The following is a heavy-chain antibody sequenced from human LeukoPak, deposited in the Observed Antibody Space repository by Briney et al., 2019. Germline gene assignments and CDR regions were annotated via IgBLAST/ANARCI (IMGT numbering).Heavy chain of an antibody. Sequence: NPGGSLRLSCAASGFTFSSYSMNWVRQAPGKGLEWVSCISGSSSYIYSADSVKGRFTISRHNAKNSLYLQMNSLRAEGTAVYYCASPSPSWFPGDDAFDIWGQGTMITVSS. CDR3: ASPSPSWFPGDDAFDI. D-gene: IGHD3-22*01. CDR2: ISGSSSYI. J-gene: IGHJ3*02. CDR1: GFTFSSYS. V-gene: IGHV3-21*01.